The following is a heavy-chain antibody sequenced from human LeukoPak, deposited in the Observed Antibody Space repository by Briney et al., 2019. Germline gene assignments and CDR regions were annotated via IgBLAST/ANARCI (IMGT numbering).Heavy chain of an antibody. CDR1: GGSFSGYY. D-gene: IGHD3-16*02. CDR2: INHSGST. V-gene: IGHV4-34*01. CDR3: ARGGVWGSYRPINYFDY. J-gene: IGHJ4*02. Sequence: PSETLSLTCAVYGGSFSGYYWSWIRQPPGKGLEWIGEINHSGSTNYNPSLKSRVTISADTSKNQFSLKLSSVTAADTAVYYCARGGVWGSYRPINYFDYWGQGTLVTVSS.